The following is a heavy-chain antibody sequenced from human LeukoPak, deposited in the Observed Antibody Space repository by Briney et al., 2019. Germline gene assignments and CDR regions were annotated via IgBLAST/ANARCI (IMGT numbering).Heavy chain of an antibody. D-gene: IGHD2-21*01. CDR3: AKFLPTHIVVANYYFDY. Sequence: GGSLRLSCAASGFTFSSHAMSWARQAPGKGLEWVSAISGSGGSTYYADSVKGRFTISRDNSKNTLYLQMNSLRAEDTAVYYCAKFLPTHIVVANYYFDYWGQGTLVTVSS. CDR2: ISGSGGST. CDR1: GFTFSSHA. V-gene: IGHV3-23*01. J-gene: IGHJ4*02.